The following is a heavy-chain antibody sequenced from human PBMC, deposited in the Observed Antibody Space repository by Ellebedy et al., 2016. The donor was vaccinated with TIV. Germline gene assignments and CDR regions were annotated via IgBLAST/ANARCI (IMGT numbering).Heavy chain of an antibody. J-gene: IGHJ4*02. CDR3: ARTIGTTVVATASDY. D-gene: IGHD2-21*02. CDR1: GYTFTNYR. CDR2: ISAYNGNT. V-gene: IGHV1-18*01. Sequence: ASVKVSXXPSGYTFTNYRITRVRQAPGLGLEWMGWISAYNGNTNYAQSLQGRVTMTTDTSTSTAYMELTSLTSDDTAVYYCARTIGTTVVATASDYWGQGTLVTVSS.